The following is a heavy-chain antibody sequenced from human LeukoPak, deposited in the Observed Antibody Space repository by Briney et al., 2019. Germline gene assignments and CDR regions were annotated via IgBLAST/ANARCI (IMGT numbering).Heavy chain of an antibody. J-gene: IGHJ4*02. D-gene: IGHD5-18*01. CDR2: FDPEDGET. CDR1: GYTLTELS. Sequence: GASVKVSCKVSGYTLTELSMHWVRQAPGKGLEWMGGFDPEDGETIYAQKFQGRVTMTEDTSTDTAYMELSSLGSEDTAVYYCATMVPVDTAMVTLPFDYWGQGTLVTVSS. V-gene: IGHV1-24*01. CDR3: ATMVPVDTAMVTLPFDY.